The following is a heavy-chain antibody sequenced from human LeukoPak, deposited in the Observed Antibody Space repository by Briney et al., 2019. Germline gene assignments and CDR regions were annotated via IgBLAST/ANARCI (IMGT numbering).Heavy chain of an antibody. CDR3: AISRDGYNNFDY. CDR1: GGSFSGYY. J-gene: IGHJ4*02. D-gene: IGHD5-24*01. V-gene: IGHV4-34*01. Sequence: PSETLSLTCVVCGGSFSGYYWSWIRQPPGKGLEWIGEINQSGSTNYNPSLKSRVTISVDTSKNQFSLKLSSVTAADTAVYYCAISRDGYNNFDYWGQGTLVTVPS. CDR2: INQSGST.